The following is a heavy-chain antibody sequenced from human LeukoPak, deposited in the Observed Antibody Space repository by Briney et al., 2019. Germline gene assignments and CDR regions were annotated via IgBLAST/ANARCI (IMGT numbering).Heavy chain of an antibody. D-gene: IGHD4-17*01. V-gene: IGHV3-33*06. J-gene: IGHJ4*02. CDR2: IRSDGSSK. CDR1: GFIFSSFG. Sequence: GRSLRLSCAASGFIFSSFGLHWVRQAPGKGLEWVALIRSDGSSKNYADSVKGRFTISRDTSKNTVHLQMNNRRAQDTAVYYCAKWSGDYPSYYLDYWGQGTLVTVSS. CDR3: AKWSGDYPSYYLDY.